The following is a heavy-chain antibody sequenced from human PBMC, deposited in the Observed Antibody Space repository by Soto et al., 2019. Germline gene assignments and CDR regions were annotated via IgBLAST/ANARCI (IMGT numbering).Heavy chain of an antibody. CDR2: IYYSGTT. J-gene: IGHJ4*02. CDR1: DGSISSRY. D-gene: IGHD6-19*01. Sequence: SETLSRTCNVSDGSISSRYWTWIRQPPGKGLDWIGYIYYSGTTNYNPSLKGRATISLDTSKNQFSLKLKSVSAADTAVYYCARMLGPGLSVSYFDYWGQGALVTVPS. V-gene: IGHV4-59*11. CDR3: ARMLGPGLSVSYFDY.